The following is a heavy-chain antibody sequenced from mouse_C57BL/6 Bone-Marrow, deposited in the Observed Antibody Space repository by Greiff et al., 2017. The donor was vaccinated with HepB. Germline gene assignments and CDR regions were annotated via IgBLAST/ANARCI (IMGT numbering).Heavy chain of an antibody. V-gene: IGHV3-6*01. D-gene: IGHD2-5*01. CDR3: ARRDYSNYGRSFDY. J-gene: IGHJ2*01. Sequence: ESGPGLVKPSQSLSLTCSVTGYSITSGYYWNWIRQFPGNKLEWMGYISYDGSNNYNPSLKNRISITRDTSKNQFFLKLNSVTTEDTATYYCARRDYSNYGRSFDYWGQGTTLTVSS. CDR2: ISYDGSN. CDR1: GYSITSGYY.